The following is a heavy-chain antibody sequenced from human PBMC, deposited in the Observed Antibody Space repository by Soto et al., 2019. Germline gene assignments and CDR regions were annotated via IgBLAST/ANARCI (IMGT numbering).Heavy chain of an antibody. D-gene: IGHD6-6*01. J-gene: IGHJ4*02. CDR1: GGSISSSNW. V-gene: IGHV4-4*02. CDR2: IYHSGST. CDR3: ARASIAARPHLAY. Sequence: NPSETLSLTCAVSGGSISSSNWWSWVRQPPGKGLEWIGEIYHSGSTNYNPSLKSRVTISVDKSKNQFSLKLSSVTAADTAVYYCARASIAARPHLAYWGQGTLVTVSS.